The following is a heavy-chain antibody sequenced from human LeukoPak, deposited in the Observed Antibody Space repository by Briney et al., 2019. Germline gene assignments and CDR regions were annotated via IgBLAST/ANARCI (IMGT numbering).Heavy chain of an antibody. CDR2: IYYSGST. J-gene: IGHJ4*02. CDR3: AGGYSSSWGLFDY. D-gene: IGHD6-13*01. CDR1: GGSISSYY. V-gene: IGHV4-59*01. Sequence: NPSETLSLTCTVSGGSISSYYWSWIRQPPGKGLEWIGYIYYSGSTNYNPSLKSRVTISVDTSKNQFSLKLSSVTAADTAGYYCAGGYSSSWGLFDYWGQGTLVTVSS.